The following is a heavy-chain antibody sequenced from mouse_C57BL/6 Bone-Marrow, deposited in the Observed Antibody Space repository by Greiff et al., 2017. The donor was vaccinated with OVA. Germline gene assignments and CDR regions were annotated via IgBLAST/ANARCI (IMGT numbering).Heavy chain of an antibody. CDR3: ARDGYDGRREYYAMDY. J-gene: IGHJ4*01. D-gene: IGHD2-2*01. Sequence: LVESGPELVKPGASVKISCKASGYSFTSYYIHWVKQRPGQGLEWIGWIYPGSGNTKYNEKFKGKATLTADTSSSTAYMQLSSLTSEDSAVYYWARDGYDGRREYYAMDYWGQGTSVTVSA. V-gene: IGHV1-66*01. CDR2: IYPGSGNT. CDR1: GYSFTSYY.